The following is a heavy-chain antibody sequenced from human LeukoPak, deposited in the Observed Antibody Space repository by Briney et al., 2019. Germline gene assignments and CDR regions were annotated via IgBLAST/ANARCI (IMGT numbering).Heavy chain of an antibody. CDR1: GGSISSYY. J-gene: IGHJ4*02. V-gene: IGHV4-4*07. CDR2: IYTSGST. CDR3: ARHYYDFWSGYYVG. D-gene: IGHD3-3*01. Sequence: SETLSLTCTVSGGSISSYYWSWIRQPAGKGLEWIGRIYTSGSTNYNPSLKSRVTMSVDTSKNQFSLKLSSVTAADTAVYYCARHYYDFWSGYYVGWGQGTLVTVSS.